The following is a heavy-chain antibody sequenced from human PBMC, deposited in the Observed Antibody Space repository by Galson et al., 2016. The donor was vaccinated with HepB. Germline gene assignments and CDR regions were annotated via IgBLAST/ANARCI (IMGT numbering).Heavy chain of an antibody. CDR1: GFIFSNYG. Sequence: SLRLSCAASGFIFSNYGMHWVRQAPGKGLEWVAVIWYDGSNKNYADSVKGRFTISRDNSKNTLYLQMNSLRAEDTAVYYCSRDRVGYCSSTSCYARPLGWFDPWGQGTLVTVSS. CDR2: IWYDGSNK. CDR3: SRDRVGYCSSTSCYARPLGWFDP. D-gene: IGHD2-2*01. V-gene: IGHV3-33*01. J-gene: IGHJ5*02.